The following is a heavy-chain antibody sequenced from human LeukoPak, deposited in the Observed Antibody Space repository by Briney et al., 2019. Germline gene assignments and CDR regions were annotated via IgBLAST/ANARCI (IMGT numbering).Heavy chain of an antibody. V-gene: IGHV3-30*01. Sequence: GRSLRLSCAASGFTFSSYAMHWVRQAPGKGLEWVAVISYDGSNKYYADSVKGRFTISRVNSKNTLYLQMNSLRAEDTAVYYCARVGMSHYDFWSGYYGDAFDIWGQGTMVTVSS. CDR1: GFTFSSYA. CDR2: ISYDGSNK. CDR3: ARVGMSHYDFWSGYYGDAFDI. D-gene: IGHD3-3*01. J-gene: IGHJ3*02.